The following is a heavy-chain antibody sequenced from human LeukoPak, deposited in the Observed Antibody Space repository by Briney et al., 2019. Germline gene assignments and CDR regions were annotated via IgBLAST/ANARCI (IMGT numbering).Heavy chain of an antibody. CDR3: ARSDYSSTWYGDYYYYYMDV. D-gene: IGHD6-13*01. V-gene: IGHV3-74*01. CDR2: INSDGSDT. Sequence: PGGSLRLSCTASGFTFSTFWMHWVRQAPGKGLVWVSRINSDGSDTVYADSVKGRFTISRDNAKNTLYLQMNSLRADDTAVYYCARSDYSSTWYGDYYYYYMDVWGKGTTVTVSS. J-gene: IGHJ6*03. CDR1: GFTFSTFW.